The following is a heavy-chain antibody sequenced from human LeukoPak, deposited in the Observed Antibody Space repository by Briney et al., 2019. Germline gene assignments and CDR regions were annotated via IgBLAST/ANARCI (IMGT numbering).Heavy chain of an antibody. CDR2: IPSHPTP. D-gene: IGHD2-21*01. CDR1: GGSLTNYY. Sequence: SETLSLTCSVSGGSLTNYYWGWIRQPPGKGVESIASIPSHPTPNSHSSLHSLLPISLHTSKIQFSLTLYSVTDADTALYFCARLNFRAGEALHFDYWGQGTLVTVSS. V-gene: IGHV4-59*12. J-gene: IGHJ4*02. CDR3: ARLNFRAGEALHFDY.